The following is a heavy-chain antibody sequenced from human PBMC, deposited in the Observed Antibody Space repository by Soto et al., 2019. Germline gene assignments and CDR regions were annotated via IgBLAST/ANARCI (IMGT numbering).Heavy chain of an antibody. CDR1: GFTFSSYW. CDR3: ARDLASTTIPNY. D-gene: IGHD4-17*01. V-gene: IGHV3-7*04. J-gene: IGHJ4*02. Sequence: EVQLVESGGGLVQPGGSLRLSCAASGFTFSSYWMSWVRQAPGKGLEWVANIKQEGSEKYYVDSVKGRFTISRDNAKNSLSLQLNSLRAEATAVYYCARDLASTTIPNYWGQGTLVTVSS. CDR2: IKQEGSEK.